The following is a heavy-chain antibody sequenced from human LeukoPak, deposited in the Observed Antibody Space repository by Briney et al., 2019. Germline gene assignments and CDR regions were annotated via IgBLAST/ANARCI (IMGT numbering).Heavy chain of an antibody. D-gene: IGHD3-16*01. CDR3: ARERLGSSPVDI. V-gene: IGHV3-30-3*01. J-gene: IGHJ3*02. CDR2: ISYDGSNK. Sequence: GGSLRLSCAASGFTFSSYATHWVRQAPGKGLEWVAVISYDGSNKYYADSVKGRFTISRDNSKNTLYLQMNSLRAEDTAVYYCARERLGSSPVDIWGQGTMVTVSS. CDR1: GFTFSSYA.